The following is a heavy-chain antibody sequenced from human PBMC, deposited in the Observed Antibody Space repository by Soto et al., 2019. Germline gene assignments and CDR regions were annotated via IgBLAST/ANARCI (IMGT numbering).Heavy chain of an antibody. D-gene: IGHD1-1*01. CDR2: ISRSSIYR. CDR3: AREELDY. CDR1: GFTFSSFT. J-gene: IGHJ4*02. V-gene: IGHV3-21*02. Sequence: EVQQVESGGGLVQPGGSLRLSCAASGFTFSSFTMHWVRQAPGKGLEWVASISRSSIYRYYSDSLKGRVTISRDNAKNSLYLQMDSLRVEDTAIYYCAREELDYWGQGTLVTVSS.